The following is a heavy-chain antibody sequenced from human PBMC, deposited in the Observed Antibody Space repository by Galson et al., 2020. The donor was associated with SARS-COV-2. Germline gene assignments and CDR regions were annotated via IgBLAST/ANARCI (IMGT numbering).Heavy chain of an antibody. CDR3: ARHGEPPSSTSFYMDV. CDR1: GYSFTSYW. J-gene: IGHJ6*03. Sequence: HGESLKISCKGSGYSFTSYWISWVRQMPGKGLAWMGRIDPSDSYTNYSPSFQGHVTISADKSISTAYLQWSSLKASDTAMYYCARHGEPPSSTSFYMDVWGKGTTVTVSS. V-gene: IGHV5-10-1*01. D-gene: IGHD2-2*01. CDR2: IDPSDSYT.